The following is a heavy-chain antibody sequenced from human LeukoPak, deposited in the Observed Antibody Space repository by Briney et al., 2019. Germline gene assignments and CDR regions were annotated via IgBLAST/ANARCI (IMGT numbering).Heavy chain of an antibody. Sequence: AAVKVSCKASGYTFTSYYMHGVRQAPGEGLEWMRIINPSGGSTSYAQKFQGRVTMTRDMSTSTVYMELSSLRSEDTAVYYCTRVAAEVVGVPGAIGFGWLRRDYYCMDVWGKGTTVTVSS. CDR1: GYTFTSYY. V-gene: IGHV1-46*01. CDR2: INPSGGST. CDR3: TRVAAEVVGVPGAIGFGWLRRDYYCMDV. D-gene: IGHD2-2*02. J-gene: IGHJ6*03.